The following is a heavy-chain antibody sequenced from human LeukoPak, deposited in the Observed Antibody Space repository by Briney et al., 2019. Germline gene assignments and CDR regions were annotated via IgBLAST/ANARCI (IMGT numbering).Heavy chain of an antibody. Sequence: GGSLRLSCAASGFRISTYWMHWVRQGPGEGLVWVSRINSDGSSRKYADSVKGRFSISRDNSKNTLYLQMNSLRAEDTAIYYCAKNGDRGAYCTGGTCYPYFYYYMDVWGKGTTVTI. CDR1: GFRISTYW. V-gene: IGHV3-74*03. CDR3: AKNGDRGAYCTGGTCYPYFYYYMDV. CDR2: INSDGSSR. J-gene: IGHJ6*03. D-gene: IGHD2-15*01.